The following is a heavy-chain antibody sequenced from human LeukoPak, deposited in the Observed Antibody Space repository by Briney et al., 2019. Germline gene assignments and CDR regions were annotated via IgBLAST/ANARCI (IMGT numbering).Heavy chain of an antibody. Sequence: GGSLRHSCAASGFTFTTYWMHWVRQAPGKGLVWVSHINSDGSITSYADSVKGRFTISRDNAKNTLYLQMNSLRAEDTAVYYCARDAVDTANAVWGQGTTVTVSS. V-gene: IGHV3-74*01. CDR3: ARDAVDTANAV. CDR2: INSDGSIT. CDR1: GFTFTTYW. D-gene: IGHD5-18*01. J-gene: IGHJ6*02.